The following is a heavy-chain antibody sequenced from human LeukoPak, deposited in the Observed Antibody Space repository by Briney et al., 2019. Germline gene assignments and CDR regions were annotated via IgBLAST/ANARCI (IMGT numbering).Heavy chain of an antibody. Sequence: GGSLRLSCAASGFTFSRFGMNWVRQAPGKGLEWISYISSSSSAIYYADSVKGRFTISRDNAKNSLYLQMSSLKDEDTAVYYCAQKGGTDHWGQGTLVTVSS. D-gene: IGHD2-15*01. J-gene: IGHJ4*02. CDR3: AQKGGTDH. V-gene: IGHV3-48*02. CDR1: GFTFSRFG. CDR2: ISSSSSAI.